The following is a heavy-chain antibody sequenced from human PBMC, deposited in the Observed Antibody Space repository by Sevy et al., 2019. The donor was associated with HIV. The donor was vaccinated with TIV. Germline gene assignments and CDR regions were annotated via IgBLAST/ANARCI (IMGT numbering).Heavy chain of an antibody. CDR3: AHETFGRFES. Sequence: GGSLRLSCAASGFSFSTNWMNWVRQAPGKGLEWVANIRGDGSDKYYVDSVEGRFTISRDNAKNLLFLLMNSLRVEDTAVYYCAHETFGRFESWGQGTLVTVSS. CDR1: GFSFSTNW. D-gene: IGHD3-16*01. CDR2: IRGDGSDK. V-gene: IGHV3-7*01. J-gene: IGHJ4*02.